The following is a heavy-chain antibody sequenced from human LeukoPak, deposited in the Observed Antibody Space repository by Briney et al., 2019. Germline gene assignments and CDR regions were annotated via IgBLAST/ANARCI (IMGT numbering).Heavy chain of an antibody. CDR3: ARHVRGYGGNLPGHLDP. J-gene: IGHJ5*02. D-gene: IGHD4-23*01. CDR2: TNHSGYT. CDR1: GESFSGYF. V-gene: IGHV4-34*01. Sequence: PSETLSLTCAVYGESFSGYFWSWIRQPPGKGLEWIGETNHSGYTNYNPSLKSRVTISVDTSKKQFSLKLNSVTAADTAVYYCARHVRGYGGNLPGHLDPWGQGTLVTVSS.